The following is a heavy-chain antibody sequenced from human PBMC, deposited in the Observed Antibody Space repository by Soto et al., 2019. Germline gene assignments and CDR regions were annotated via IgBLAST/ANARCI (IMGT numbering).Heavy chain of an antibody. CDR1: GYTFTRYG. D-gene: IGHD6-13*01. CDR2: ISAYNGNT. V-gene: IGHV1-18*01. CDR3: AREDSSSWVQVNWFDP. J-gene: IGHJ5*02. Sequence: ASVKVSCKASGYTFTRYGISWVRQAPGQGLEWMGWISAYNGNTHYAQTLQGRVTMTTDTSTSTAYMELRSLRSDDTAVYYCAREDSSSWVQVNWFDPWGQGTLVTVSS.